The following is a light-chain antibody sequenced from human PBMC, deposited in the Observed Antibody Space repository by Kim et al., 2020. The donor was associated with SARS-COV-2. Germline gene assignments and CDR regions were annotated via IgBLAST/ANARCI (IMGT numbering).Light chain of an antibody. J-gene: IGLJ6*01. CDR2: RNN. CDR1: SNLVGNQG. CDR3: SALDSSLSEGV. Sequence: RQNATLTGTGNSNLVGNQGSSWRQQHQGHPPKLLSYRNNNRPSGISERFSASRSGNTASLTITGLQPEDEADYYCSALDSSLSEGVFGSGTKVTVL. V-gene: IGLV10-54*02.